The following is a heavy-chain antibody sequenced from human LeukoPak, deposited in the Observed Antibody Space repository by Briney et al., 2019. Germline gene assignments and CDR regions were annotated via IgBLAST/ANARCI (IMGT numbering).Heavy chain of an antibody. CDR3: ARRHYYYGSGSYPYYYFDY. Sequence: ASVKVSCKASGYTFTGYYMHWVRQSPGQGLEWRGWINPNSGGTNYAQKFQGRVTMTRDTSISTAYMELSRLRSDDTAVYYCARRHYYYGSGSYPYYYFDYWGQGTLVTVSS. D-gene: IGHD3-10*01. J-gene: IGHJ4*02. CDR2: INPNSGGT. CDR1: GYTFTGYY. V-gene: IGHV1-2*02.